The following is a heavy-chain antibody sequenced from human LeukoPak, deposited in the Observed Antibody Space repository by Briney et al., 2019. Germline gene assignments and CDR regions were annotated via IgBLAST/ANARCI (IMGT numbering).Heavy chain of an antibody. Sequence: GGSLRLSCAASGFTFSNSAMTWVRQAPGKGLEWVSGVSGSGGRTYYADSVKGHFTISRDNFNNTLYLQMNNLRAEDTAVYYCAKDIYDSGSFYLDFWGQGTLVTVSS. CDR1: GFTFSNSA. CDR2: VSGSGGRT. J-gene: IGHJ4*02. V-gene: IGHV3-23*01. CDR3: AKDIYDSGSFYLDF. D-gene: IGHD3-10*01.